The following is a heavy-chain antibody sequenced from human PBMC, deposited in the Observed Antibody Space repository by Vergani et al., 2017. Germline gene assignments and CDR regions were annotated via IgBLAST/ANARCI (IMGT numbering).Heavy chain of an antibody. Sequence: QVQLQESGPGLVKPSQTLSLTCTVSGGSISSGGYYWSWIRQHPGKGLEWIGEINHSGSTNYNPSLKSRVTISVDTSKNQFSLKLSSVTAADTAVYYCARGNRRSGFWSGYLFDPWGQGTLVTVSS. J-gene: IGHJ5*02. CDR2: INHSGST. CDR1: GGSISSGGYY. V-gene: IGHV4-31*03. CDR3: ARGNRRSGFWSGYLFDP. D-gene: IGHD3-3*01.